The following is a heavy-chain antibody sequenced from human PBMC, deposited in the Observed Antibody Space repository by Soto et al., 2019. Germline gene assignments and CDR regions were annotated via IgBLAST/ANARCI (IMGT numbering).Heavy chain of an antibody. CDR3: ANTQGYFDL. V-gene: IGHV3-23*01. CDR2: VTGSGGAT. CDR1: GFTCSSYA. Sequence: EVQLLESGGGLVQPGGSLRLSCAASGFTCSSYAMTWVRQATGKGLEWVSVVTGSGGATNYADSVKGRFTISRDNSKNTLYLQMNSLRAEDTAVHYCANTQGYFDLWGHGTLVTVSS. J-gene: IGHJ2*01.